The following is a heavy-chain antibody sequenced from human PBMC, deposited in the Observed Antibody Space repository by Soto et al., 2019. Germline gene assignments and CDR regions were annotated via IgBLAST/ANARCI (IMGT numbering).Heavy chain of an antibody. CDR2: ISGSGVGT. V-gene: IGHV3-23*01. CDR3: AKGRGSSSCYGTACSTGYYMDV. D-gene: IGHD2-2*01. CDR1: GFTFISYA. J-gene: IGHJ6*03. Sequence: PGGSLRLSCAASGFTFISYAMSWVRQAPGKGLEWISTISGSGVGTYYADSVKGRFTISRDNSKNALYLQMNSLRAEDTAVYYCAKGRGSSSCYGTACSTGYYMDVWAKGTTVTVSS.